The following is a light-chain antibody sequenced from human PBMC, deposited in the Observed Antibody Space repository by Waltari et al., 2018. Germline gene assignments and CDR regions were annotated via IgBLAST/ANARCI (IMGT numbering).Light chain of an antibody. CDR2: GAS. Sequence: EIVLTQSPGTMSLSPGERATLSCRASQSVSSSYLAWYQQKPGQAPRLLIYGASSMATGIPDRFSGSGSGTDFTLTSSRLEPEDFAVYYCQQYGSSPGTFGQGTKLEIK. J-gene: IGKJ2*01. CDR1: QSVSSSY. V-gene: IGKV3-20*01. CDR3: QQYGSSPGT.